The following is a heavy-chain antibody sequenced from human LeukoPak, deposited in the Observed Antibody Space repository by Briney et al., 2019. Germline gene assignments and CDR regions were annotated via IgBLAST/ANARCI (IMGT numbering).Heavy chain of an antibody. CDR2: IRLDGTNI. CDR1: GFTFRNYG. V-gene: IGHV3-30*02. D-gene: IGHD5-12*01. J-gene: IGHJ3*01. Sequence: GGSLRLSCAASGFTFRNYGMHWVRQAPGKGRGWVAFIRLDGTNIYYGDSAKGRFTISRDNSKNTLHLQMNSLRAEDTPVYYCAKKGGIVASILDAFDFWGQGTMVTVSS. CDR3: AKKGGIVASILDAFDF.